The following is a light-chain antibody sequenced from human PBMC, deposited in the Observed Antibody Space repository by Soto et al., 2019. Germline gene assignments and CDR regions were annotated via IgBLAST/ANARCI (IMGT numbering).Light chain of an antibody. V-gene: IGLV2-14*01. CDR2: EVR. CDR1: MREVGAYNL. Sequence: QSALTQPASVSGSPGQSSTISCAGTMREVGAYNLVSWYQQHPGRVPQLIIYEVRNRPSGISFRFSGSKSGNTASLTISGLQSEDEADYSCSSFTSKSTLIFGGGTKLTVL. J-gene: IGLJ2*01. CDR3: SSFTSKSTLI.